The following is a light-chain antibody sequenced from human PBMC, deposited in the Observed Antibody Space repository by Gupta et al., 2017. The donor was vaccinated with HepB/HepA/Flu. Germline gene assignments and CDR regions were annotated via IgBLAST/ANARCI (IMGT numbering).Light chain of an antibody. CDR2: DVY. CDR3: NSFTSSSTLV. Sequence: QSALTQPASVSGSPGQSITISCTGTSSDVGLYDFVSWYQQHPDRAPKLIIYDVYNRPSGVSDRFSGSKSGNTASLTISGLQAEDEADYYCNSFTSSSTLVFGGGIKVTVL. CDR1: SSDVGLYDF. J-gene: IGLJ2*01. V-gene: IGLV2-14*03.